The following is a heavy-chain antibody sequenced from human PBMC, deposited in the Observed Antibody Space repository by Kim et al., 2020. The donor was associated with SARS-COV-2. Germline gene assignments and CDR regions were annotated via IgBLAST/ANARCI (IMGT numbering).Heavy chain of an antibody. Sequence: NPSLKVRVTISVDTSKNQVSRKLSSGTAADTAVYYCARLGYSSSWSPFDYWGQGTLVTVSS. CDR3: ARLGYSSSWSPFDY. D-gene: IGHD6-13*01. V-gene: IGHV4-39*01. J-gene: IGHJ4*02.